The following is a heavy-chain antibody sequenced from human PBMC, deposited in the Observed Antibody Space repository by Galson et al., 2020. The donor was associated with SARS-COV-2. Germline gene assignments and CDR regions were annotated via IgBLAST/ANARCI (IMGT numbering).Heavy chain of an antibody. CDR1: GGSISSSDW. Sequence: SETLSLTCAVSGGSISSSDWWGWVRQPQGKGLEWIGEIFHSGYTNYNPSLKSRVTMSLDTSKNQFSLKLSSVTAADTALYYCSRIIVTAYYFSYMDVWGKGTTVTVSS. D-gene: IGHD2-21*02. CDR3: SRIIVTAYYFSYMDV. J-gene: IGHJ6*03. V-gene: IGHV4-4*02. CDR2: IFHSGYT.